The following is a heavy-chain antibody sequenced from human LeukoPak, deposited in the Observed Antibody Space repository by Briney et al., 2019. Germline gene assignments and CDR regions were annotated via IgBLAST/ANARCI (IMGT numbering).Heavy chain of an antibody. J-gene: IGHJ4*02. CDR1: GFTFSSYA. V-gene: IGHV3-23*01. CDR3: AKTYYYDSSGYYYVFDY. D-gene: IGHD3-22*01. CDR2: ISGSAGST. Sequence: GGSLRLSCAASGFTFSSYAMSWVRQAPGKGLEWVSAISGSAGSTYYADSVKGRFTISRDNSKNTPYLQMNSLRAEDTAIYFCAKTYYYDSSGYYYVFDYWGQGTLVTVSS.